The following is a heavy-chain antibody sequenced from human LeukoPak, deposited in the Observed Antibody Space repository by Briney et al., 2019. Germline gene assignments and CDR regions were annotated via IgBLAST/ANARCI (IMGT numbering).Heavy chain of an antibody. CDR3: ARRRRYSSSSPIDY. V-gene: IGHV4-39*01. CDR2: IYYSGST. CDR1: GGSISSSSYY. J-gene: IGHJ4*02. Sequence: PSETLSLTCTVSGGSISSSSYYWGWIRQPPGKGLEWIGSIYYSGSTYCNPSLKSRVTISVDTSKNQFSLKLSSVTAADTAVYYCARRRRYSSSSPIDYWGQRTLVTVSS. D-gene: IGHD6-6*01.